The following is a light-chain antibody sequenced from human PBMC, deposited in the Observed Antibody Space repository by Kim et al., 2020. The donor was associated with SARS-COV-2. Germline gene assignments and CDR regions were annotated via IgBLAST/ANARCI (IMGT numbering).Light chain of an antibody. CDR3: QQSYSTPFT. J-gene: IGKJ4*01. Sequence: ASVGDRVTITCRASQSISSYLNWYQQKPGKAPKLLIYAASSLQSGVPSRFSGSGSGTDFTLTISSLQPEDFATYYCQQSYSTPFTFGGGTKVEIK. V-gene: IGKV1-39*01. CDR1: QSISSY. CDR2: AAS.